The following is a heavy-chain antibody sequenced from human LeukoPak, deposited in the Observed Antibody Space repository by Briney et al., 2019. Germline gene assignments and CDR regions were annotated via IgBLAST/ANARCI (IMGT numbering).Heavy chain of an antibody. J-gene: IGHJ5*02. V-gene: IGHV1-69*13. CDR2: IIPIFGTA. D-gene: IGHD3-10*01. Sequence: SVKVSFKSSGGTFSSYAISWVRQAPGQGLEWMGGIIPIFGTANSAQKFQGRVTISADESTSTVYMELSSLRSEDTAVYYCARDLTMVRGARYRPYNWFGPWGQGTLVTVSS. CDR1: GGTFSSYA. CDR3: ARDLTMVRGARYRPYNWFGP.